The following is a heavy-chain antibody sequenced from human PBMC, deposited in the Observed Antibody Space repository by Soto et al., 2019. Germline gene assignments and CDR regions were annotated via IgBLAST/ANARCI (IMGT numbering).Heavy chain of an antibody. CDR2: IYYSGST. J-gene: IGHJ4*02. CDR3: ARAFIIAAAPFDY. Sequence: QLQLQESGPGLVKPSETLSLTCTVSGGSISSSSYYWGWIRQPPGKGLEWIGSIYYSGSTYYNPSLKGRGTISVDTSKNQFSLKLSSVPAADTAVYYCARAFIIAAAPFDYWGQGTLVTVSS. V-gene: IGHV4-39*01. CDR1: GGSISSSSYY. D-gene: IGHD6-13*01.